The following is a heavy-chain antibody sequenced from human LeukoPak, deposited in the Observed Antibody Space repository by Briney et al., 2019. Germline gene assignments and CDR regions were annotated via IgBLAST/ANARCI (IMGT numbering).Heavy chain of an antibody. D-gene: IGHD2-15*01. CDR3: ARDRKRTIGYCSGGSCYPNWFDP. CDR2: MNPNSGNT. J-gene: IGHJ5*02. CDR1: GYTFTSYD. V-gene: IGHV1-8*03. Sequence: ASVKVSCKASGYTFTSYDINWVRQATGQGLEWMGWMNPNSGNTGYAQKFQGRVTITRNTSISTAYMELSRLRSDDTAVYYCARDRKRTIGYCSGGSCYPNWFDPWGQGTLVTVSS.